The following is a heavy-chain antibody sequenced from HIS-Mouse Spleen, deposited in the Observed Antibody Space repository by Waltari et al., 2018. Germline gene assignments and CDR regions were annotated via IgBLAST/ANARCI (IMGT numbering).Heavy chain of an antibody. Sequence: QVQLVQSGAEVKKPGASVKVSCKASGYTFTSYDINWVRQAIGQGLEWMGWMNPNIGNTGYAKKFQGRVTMTRNTSISTAYMELSSLRSEDTAVYYCARGHDYSNYFDYWGQGTLVTVSS. D-gene: IGHD4-4*01. CDR3: ARGHDYSNYFDY. V-gene: IGHV1-8*01. J-gene: IGHJ4*02. CDR1: GYTFTSYD. CDR2: MNPNIGNT.